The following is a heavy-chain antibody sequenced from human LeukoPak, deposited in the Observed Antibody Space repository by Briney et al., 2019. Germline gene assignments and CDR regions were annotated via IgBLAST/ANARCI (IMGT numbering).Heavy chain of an antibody. D-gene: IGHD3-10*01. CDR3: ARARPYYYGSGSSPPLGY. V-gene: IGHV3-53*01. CDR1: GFTVSSNY. CDR2: IYSGGST. J-gene: IGHJ4*02. Sequence: PGGSLRLSCAASGFTVSSNYMSWVRQAPGKGLEWVSVIYSGGSTYYADSVKGRFTISRDNSKDTPYLQMNSLRAEDTAVYYCARARPYYYGSGSSPPLGYWGQGTLVTVSS.